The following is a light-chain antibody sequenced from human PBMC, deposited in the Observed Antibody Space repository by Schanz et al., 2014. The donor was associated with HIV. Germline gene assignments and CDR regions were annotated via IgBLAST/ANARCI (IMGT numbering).Light chain of an antibody. CDR3: QQYTRYPPFT. CDR1: QSIGNS. CDR2: KAS. J-gene: IGKJ2*01. V-gene: IGKV1-5*03. Sequence: IQMTQSPSTLSASVGDRVTITCRASQSIGNSLAWYQQKPGRAPKLLIYKASTLEPGVPSTFSGSGSGTEFTLTISSLQPDDLATYYCQQYTRYPPFTFGQGTKLEIK.